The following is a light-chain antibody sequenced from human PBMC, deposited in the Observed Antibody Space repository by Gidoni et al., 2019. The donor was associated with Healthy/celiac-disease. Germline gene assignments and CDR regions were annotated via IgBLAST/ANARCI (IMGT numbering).Light chain of an antibody. CDR2: AAS. CDR3: QQRAT. J-gene: IGKJ1*01. CDR1: QSISSY. Sequence: DIQMTQSPSSLSASVGDRVTITCRASQSISSYLNWYQQKPGKAPKLLIYAASSLQSGVPSRFSGSGSGTDFTLTISSLQPEDFATYYCQQRATFGQXTKVEIK. V-gene: IGKV1-39*01.